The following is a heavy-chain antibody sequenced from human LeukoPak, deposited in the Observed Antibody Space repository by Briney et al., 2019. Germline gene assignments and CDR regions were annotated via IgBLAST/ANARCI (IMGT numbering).Heavy chain of an antibody. Sequence: ASVKVSCKTSGYTFTSYAMHWVRLAPGQRLEWMGWINAGNGNTKYSQKFQDRVTITRDTSASTAYMELSSLRSEDTAVYFCVRGPYSNYWFDPWGQGTLVTVSS. CDR1: GYTFTSYA. CDR3: VRGPYSNYWFDP. D-gene: IGHD4-11*01. J-gene: IGHJ5*02. V-gene: IGHV1-3*01. CDR2: INAGNGNT.